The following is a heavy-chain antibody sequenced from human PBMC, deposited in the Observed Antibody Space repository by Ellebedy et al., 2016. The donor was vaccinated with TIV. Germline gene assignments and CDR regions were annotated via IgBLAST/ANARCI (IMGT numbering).Heavy chain of an antibody. Sequence: SETLSLXXAVSGGSISSGGYSWSWIRQPPGKGLEWIGYIYHSGSTYYNPSLKSRVTISVDRSKNQFSLKLSSVTAADTAVYYCARDYYDSSGYHDAFDIWGQGTMVTVSS. CDR2: IYHSGST. CDR3: ARDYYDSSGYHDAFDI. D-gene: IGHD3-22*01. V-gene: IGHV4-30-2*01. CDR1: GGSISSGGYS. J-gene: IGHJ3*02.